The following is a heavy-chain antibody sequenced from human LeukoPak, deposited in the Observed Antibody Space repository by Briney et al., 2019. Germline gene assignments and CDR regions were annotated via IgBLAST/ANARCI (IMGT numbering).Heavy chain of an antibody. Sequence: GGSLRLSCAASGFTFSSYNMYWVRQAPGQGLEWVSSITSTGGYIYYADSVKGRFTFSRDNAKNSLYLQMNSLRAEDTAVYYCASSFGATRGYWGQGTLVTVSS. V-gene: IGHV3-21*01. CDR2: ITSTGGYI. CDR3: ASSFGATRGY. J-gene: IGHJ4*02. D-gene: IGHD3-10*01. CDR1: GFTFSSYN.